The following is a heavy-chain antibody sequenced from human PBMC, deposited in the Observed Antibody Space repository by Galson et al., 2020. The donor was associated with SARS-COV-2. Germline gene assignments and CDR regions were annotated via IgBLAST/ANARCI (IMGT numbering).Heavy chain of an antibody. CDR2: ILSGGSYI. V-gene: IGHV3-21*01. J-gene: IGHJ2*01. CDR1: GFTSSDYN. D-gene: IGHD3-10*01. CDR3: ARAVNYGLCGSVYWYFDV. Sequence: GGSLRLSCDVSGFTSSDYNMNWVRRVPGKGLEWVSSILSGGSYIYYGESMSGRFTIPRDNARNSLYLQLNSLRAEDTAIYFCARAVNYGLCGSVYWYFDVWGRGTLVTVTS.